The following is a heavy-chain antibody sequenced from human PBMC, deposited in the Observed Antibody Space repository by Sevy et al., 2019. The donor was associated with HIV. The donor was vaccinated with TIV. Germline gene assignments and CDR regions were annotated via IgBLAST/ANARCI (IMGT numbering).Heavy chain of an antibody. V-gene: IGHV4-4*02. J-gene: IGHJ5*02. D-gene: IGHD3-10*01. CDR3: SRGFDTPRGFDP. CDR2: IYHSGST. CDR1: GASISSSNW. Sequence: SETLSLTCGVSGASISSSNWWHWVRQPPGKGLEWIGEIYHSGSTNYNPSLKSRVTISVDNSKNQFSLKLNSVTAADTAVYYCSRGFDTPRGFDPWGQGTLVTVSS.